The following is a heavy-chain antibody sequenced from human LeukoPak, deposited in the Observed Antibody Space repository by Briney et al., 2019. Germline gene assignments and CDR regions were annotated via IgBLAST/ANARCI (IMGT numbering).Heavy chain of an antibody. CDR1: GGTFSSYA. V-gene: IGHV1-69*01. Sequence: SVKVSCKASGGTFSSYAISWVRRAPGQGLEWMGGIIPIFGTANYAQKFQGRVTITADESTSTAYMELSSLRSEDTAVYYCASRTGQNYYDFWSGYFGMDVWGQGTTVTVSS. CDR3: ASRTGQNYYDFWSGYFGMDV. CDR2: IIPIFGTA. J-gene: IGHJ6*02. D-gene: IGHD3-3*01.